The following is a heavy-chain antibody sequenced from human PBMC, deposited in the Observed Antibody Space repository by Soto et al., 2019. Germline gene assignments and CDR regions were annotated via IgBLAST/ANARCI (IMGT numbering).Heavy chain of an antibody. CDR1: GGSISSGGYS. Sequence: SETLSLTCAVSGGSISSGGYSWSWIRQPPGKGLEWIGYIYHSGSTYYNPSLKSRVTISVDRSKNQFSLKLSSVTAADTAVYYCARAGFTEGWNYGQFDYWGQGTLVTVSS. V-gene: IGHV4-30-2*01. D-gene: IGHD1-7*01. CDR2: IYHSGST. J-gene: IGHJ4*02. CDR3: ARAGFTEGWNYGQFDY.